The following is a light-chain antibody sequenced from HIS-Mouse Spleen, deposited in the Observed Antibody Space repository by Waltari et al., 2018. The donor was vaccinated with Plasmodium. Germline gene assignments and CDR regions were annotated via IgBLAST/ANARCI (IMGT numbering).Light chain of an antibody. CDR3: YSTDSSGNHRV. V-gene: IGLV3-10*01. Sequence: SYELTQPPSVSVSPGQTARITCSGDALPKKSAYWYQQKSGQAPVLVIYEDRKRPSGIPERFSGSSSGTMATLTISGAQVEDEADYYCYSTDSSGNHRVFGGGTNLTVL. CDR2: EDR. J-gene: IGLJ3*02. CDR1: ALPKKS.